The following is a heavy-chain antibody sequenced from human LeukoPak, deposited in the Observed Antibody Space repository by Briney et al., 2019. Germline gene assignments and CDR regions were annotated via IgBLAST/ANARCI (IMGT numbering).Heavy chain of an antibody. CDR1: GGSISSYY. CDR3: ARASGITGTNFDY. V-gene: IGHV4-59*01. Sequence: SETLSLTCSVSGGSISSYYWSWSRQPPGKGLEWIGYIYYSGSTNYNPSLKSRVTISVDTSKNQFSLKLSSVTAADTAVYYCARASGITGTNFDYWGQGLLVTVSS. CDR2: IYYSGST. J-gene: IGHJ4*02. D-gene: IGHD1-7*01.